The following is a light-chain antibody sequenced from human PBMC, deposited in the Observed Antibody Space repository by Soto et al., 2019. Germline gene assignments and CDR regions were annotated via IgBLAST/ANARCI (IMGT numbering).Light chain of an antibody. CDR2: GAS. Sequence: EIVMTQSPATLSVSPGERATLSCRASQSVSSNLAWYQQQPGQAPRLLIYGASTRATGFPARFSGRGSGTEFTLTISSLQSEDFAVYYCQQYNNWPLTFGGGTKVEIK. J-gene: IGKJ4*01. CDR1: QSVSSN. CDR3: QQYNNWPLT. V-gene: IGKV3-15*01.